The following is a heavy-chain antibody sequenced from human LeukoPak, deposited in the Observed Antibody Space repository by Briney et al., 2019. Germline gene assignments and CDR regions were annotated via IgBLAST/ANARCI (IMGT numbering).Heavy chain of an antibody. V-gene: IGHV3-23*01. CDR2: ISGSGGNT. J-gene: IGHJ4*02. D-gene: IGHD3-22*01. CDR1: GFTFSSYA. Sequence: QPGGSLRLSCAASGFTFSSYAMSWVRQAPGKGLEWVSVISGSGGNTDYADSVKGRFTISRDNSKNTLYVEMNSLRAEDTAVYYCAKSVYHDGGGYYYTDSWGQGTLVTVSS. CDR3: AKSVYHDGGGYYYTDS.